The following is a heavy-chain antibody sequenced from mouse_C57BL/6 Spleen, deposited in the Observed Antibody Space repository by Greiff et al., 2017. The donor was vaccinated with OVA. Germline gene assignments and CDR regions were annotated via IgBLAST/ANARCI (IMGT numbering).Heavy chain of an antibody. Sequence: EVQLKESGGDLVKPGGSLKLSCAASGFTFSSYGMSWVRQTPDKRLEWVATISSGGSYTYYPDSVKGRFTISRDNAKNTLYLQMSSLKSEDTAMYYCARQGGYDYDFDYWGQGTTLTVSS. CDR2: ISSGGSYT. J-gene: IGHJ2*01. D-gene: IGHD2-4*01. V-gene: IGHV5-6*01. CDR3: ARQGGYDYDFDY. CDR1: GFTFSSYG.